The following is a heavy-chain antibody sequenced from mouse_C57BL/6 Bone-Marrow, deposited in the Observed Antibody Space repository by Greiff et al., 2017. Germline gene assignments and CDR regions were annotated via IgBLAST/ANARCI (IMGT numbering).Heavy chain of an antibody. CDR1: GFTFSSYA. V-gene: IGHV5-9-1*02. CDR2: ISSGGDYI. D-gene: IGHD1-1*01. CDR3: TRGPITTVVATNWYFDV. Sequence: EVTLVESGEGLVKPGGSLKLSCAASGFTFSSYAMSWVRQTPEKRLEWVAYISSGGDYIYYADTVKGRFTISRDNARNTLYLQMSSLKSEDTAMYYCTRGPITTVVATNWYFDVWGTGTTVTVSS. J-gene: IGHJ1*03.